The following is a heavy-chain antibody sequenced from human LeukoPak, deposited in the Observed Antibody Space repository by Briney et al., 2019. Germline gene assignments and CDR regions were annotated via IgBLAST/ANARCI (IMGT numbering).Heavy chain of an antibody. CDR1: GASMSNYY. V-gene: IGHV4-59*01. Sequence: SETLSLTCTVSGASMSNYYWSWIRQPPGKGLEWIGYIYYSGITHYSPSLGSRVIISVDTSKNQFSLRLSSVTAADTAVYYCARGSPVGDYWGQGTLVTVSS. J-gene: IGHJ4*02. D-gene: IGHD3-10*01. CDR2: IYYSGIT. CDR3: ARGSPVGDY.